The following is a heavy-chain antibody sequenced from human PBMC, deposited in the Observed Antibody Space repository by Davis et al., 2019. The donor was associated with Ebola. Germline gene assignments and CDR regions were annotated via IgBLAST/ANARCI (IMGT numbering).Heavy chain of an antibody. D-gene: IGHD3/OR15-3a*01. J-gene: IGHJ4*02. V-gene: IGHV4-59*01. Sequence: MPSESLSLSCTASGGSISSYYWRWIRQPPGKGLEWIGYIYYSGSTNYNPYLKSRVTISVDTSKNQFSLKLTSVTAADTAVYYCARVWAGYSGSDYWGQGTLVTVSS. CDR2: IYYSGST. CDR3: ARVWAGYSGSDY. CDR1: GGSISSYY.